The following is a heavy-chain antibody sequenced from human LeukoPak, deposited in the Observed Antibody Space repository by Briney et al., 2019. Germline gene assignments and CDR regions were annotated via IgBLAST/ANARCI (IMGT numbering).Heavy chain of an antibody. CDR2: IYSGGST. CDR3: ARGANTYYYGSGSYSTPSPFDY. Sequence: RSLRLSCAASGFTVSSNYMSWVRQAPGKGLEWVSVIYSGGSTYYADSVKGRFTISRDNSKNTLYLQMNSLRADDTAVYYCARGANTYYYGSGSYSTPSPFDYWGQGTLVTVSS. J-gene: IGHJ4*02. CDR1: GFTVSSNY. D-gene: IGHD3-10*01. V-gene: IGHV3-53*01.